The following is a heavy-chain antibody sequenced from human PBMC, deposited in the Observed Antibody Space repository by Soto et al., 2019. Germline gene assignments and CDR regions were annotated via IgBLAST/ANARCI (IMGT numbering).Heavy chain of an antibody. Sequence: GSLRLSCAASGFTFSSYAMHWVRQAPGKGLEYVSAISSNGGSTYYADSVKGRFTISRDNSKNTLYLQMGSLRAEDMAVYYCARSVPYYYDSSGYLDYWGQGTLVTVSS. CDR2: ISSNGGST. CDR1: GFTFSSYA. J-gene: IGHJ4*02. CDR3: ARSVPYYYDSSGYLDY. V-gene: IGHV3-64*02. D-gene: IGHD3-22*01.